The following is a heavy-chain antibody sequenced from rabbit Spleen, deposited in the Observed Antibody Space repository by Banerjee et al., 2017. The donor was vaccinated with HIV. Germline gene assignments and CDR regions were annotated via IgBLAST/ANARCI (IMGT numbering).Heavy chain of an antibody. CDR2: IYTGSGST. Sequence: QSLEESGGDLVKPGASPKLTCKASGFDLSSYYYMCWVRQAPGKGLEWIACIYTGSGSTYYASWAKGRFTITRSTSLNTVTLQLNSLTAADTATYFCARRYSGVDLWGPGTLVTVS. CDR1: GFDLSSYYY. CDR3: ARRYSGVDL. J-gene: IGHJ4*01. V-gene: IGHV1S43*01. D-gene: IGHD7-1*01.